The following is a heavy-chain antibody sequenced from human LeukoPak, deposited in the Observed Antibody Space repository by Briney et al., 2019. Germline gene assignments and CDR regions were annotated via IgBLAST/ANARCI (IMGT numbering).Heavy chain of an antibody. CDR1: GYTVTEFS. J-gene: IGHJ4*02. CDR2: YDPDGAET. CDR3: ATGQTTPVLVDTLHF. Sequence: ASVKVSCKVSGYTVTEFSIHWVRQAPGKGLEWMGGYDPDGAETVFARKFQGRVTMTEDTSTNTAYMELTSLISEDTAVYYCATGQTTPVLVDTLHFWGQGTLVTVPS. V-gene: IGHV1-24*01. D-gene: IGHD4-17*01.